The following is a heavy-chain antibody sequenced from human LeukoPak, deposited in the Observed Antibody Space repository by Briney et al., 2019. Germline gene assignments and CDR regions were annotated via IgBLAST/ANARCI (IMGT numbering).Heavy chain of an antibody. CDR2: IYYSGST. CDR3: ARFEYSGYDYAFDI. CDR1: GGSISSSSYY. Sequence: PSETLSLTCTVSGGSISSSSYYWGWLRHPPGKGLEWIGSIYYSGSTYYNPSLKSRVTISVDTSKNQFSLKLSSVTAADTAVYYCARFEYSGYDYAFDIWGQGTMVTVSS. D-gene: IGHD5-12*01. V-gene: IGHV4-39*01. J-gene: IGHJ3*02.